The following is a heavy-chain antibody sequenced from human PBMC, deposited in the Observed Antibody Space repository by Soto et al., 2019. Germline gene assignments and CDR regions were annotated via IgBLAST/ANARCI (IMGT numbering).Heavy chain of an antibody. CDR3: ARALWFGEFLYYVMDV. J-gene: IGHJ6*02. CDR2: ISSSGSSI. CDR1: GFTFSSYE. D-gene: IGHD3-10*01. V-gene: IGHV3-48*03. Sequence: PGGSLRLSCAASGFTFSSYEMNWVRQAPGKGLEWVSYISSSGSSIYYADSVKGRFTISRDNAKNSLYLQMHTLRAEATAVYYCARALWFGEFLYYVMDVWGQGTTVTVS.